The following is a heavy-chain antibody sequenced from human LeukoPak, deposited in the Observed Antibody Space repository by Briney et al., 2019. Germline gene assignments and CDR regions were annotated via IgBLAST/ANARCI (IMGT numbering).Heavy chain of an antibody. D-gene: IGHD4-17*01. Sequence: GGSLRLSCAASGFTVSSNCMSWVRQAPGKGLEWVSVIYSGGSTYYADSVKGRFTISRDNSKNTLYLQMNSLRAEDTAVYYCAREYGDYVLGNWFDPWGQGTLVTVSS. CDR1: GFTVSSNC. CDR3: AREYGDYVLGNWFDP. J-gene: IGHJ5*02. CDR2: IYSGGST. V-gene: IGHV3-53*01.